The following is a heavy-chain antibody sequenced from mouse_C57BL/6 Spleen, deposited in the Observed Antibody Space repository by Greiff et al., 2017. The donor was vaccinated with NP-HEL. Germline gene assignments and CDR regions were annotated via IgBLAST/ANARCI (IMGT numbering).Heavy chain of an antibody. V-gene: IGHV1-50*01. J-gene: IGHJ2*01. CDR3: ARGVTTTSPYFDY. Sequence: VQLQQPGAELVKPGASVKLSCKASGYTFTSYWMQWVKQRPGQGLEWIGEIDPSDSYTNYNHKFKGKATLTVDTSSSTAYMQLSSLTSEDSAVYYCARGVTTTSPYFDYWGQGTTLTVSS. D-gene: IGHD2-3*01. CDR2: IDPSDSYT. CDR1: GYTFTSYW.